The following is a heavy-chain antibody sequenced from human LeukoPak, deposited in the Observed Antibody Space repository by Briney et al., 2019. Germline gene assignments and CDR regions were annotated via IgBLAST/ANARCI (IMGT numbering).Heavy chain of an antibody. V-gene: IGHV3-21*01. CDR3: AKDLPRRLPVVEVGEFNY. CDR1: GFTFSSYS. D-gene: IGHD3-10*01. CDR2: ISSSSSYI. J-gene: IGHJ4*02. Sequence: PGGSLRLSCAASGFTFSSYSMNWVRQAPGKGLEWVSSISSSSSYIYYADSVKGRFTISRDNAKNSLYLQMNSLRAEDTAVYYCAKDLPRRLPVVEVGEFNYWGQGTLVTVSS.